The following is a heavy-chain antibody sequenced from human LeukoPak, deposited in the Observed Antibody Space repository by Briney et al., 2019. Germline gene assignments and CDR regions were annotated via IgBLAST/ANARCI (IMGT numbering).Heavy chain of an antibody. D-gene: IGHD3-22*01. CDR3: ARHSSGYYHYDY. CDR2: INSDGRST. J-gene: IGHJ4*02. Sequence: SGGSLRLSCAASGFTFSSYWMHWVRQAPGKGLVWVSRINSDGRSTSYADSVKGRFTISRDSSKNTLHLQMNSLRAEDTAVYYCARHSSGYYHYDYWGPGTPVTVAS. CDR1: GFTFSSYW. V-gene: IGHV3-74*01.